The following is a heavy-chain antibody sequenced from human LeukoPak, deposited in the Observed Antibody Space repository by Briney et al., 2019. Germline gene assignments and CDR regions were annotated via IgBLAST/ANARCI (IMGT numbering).Heavy chain of an antibody. V-gene: IGHV3-66*04. D-gene: IGHD5-24*01. J-gene: IGHJ4*02. CDR1: GFTVSSNY. CDR2: IYSGGST. Sequence: PGGSLRLSCAASGFTVSSNYMSWVRQAPGKGLEGVSVIYSGGSTYYADSVKGRFTISRDNSKNTLYLQMSSLRADDTAVYYCAKRADRDGYRIFDYWGQGTLVTVSS. CDR3: AKRADRDGYRIFDY.